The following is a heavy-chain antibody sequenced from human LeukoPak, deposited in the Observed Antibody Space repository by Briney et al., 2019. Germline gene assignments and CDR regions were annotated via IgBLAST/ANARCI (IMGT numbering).Heavy chain of an antibody. Sequence: ASVKVSCMASGYTFTSYDINWVRQATGQGLEWMGWMNPNSGNTGYAQKFQGRVTITRNTSISTAYMELSGLRSEDTAVYYCAGVGGSGWYRDAFDIWGQGTMVTVSS. J-gene: IGHJ3*02. CDR3: AGVGGSGWYRDAFDI. CDR2: MNPNSGNT. V-gene: IGHV1-8*03. CDR1: GYTFTSYD. D-gene: IGHD6-19*01.